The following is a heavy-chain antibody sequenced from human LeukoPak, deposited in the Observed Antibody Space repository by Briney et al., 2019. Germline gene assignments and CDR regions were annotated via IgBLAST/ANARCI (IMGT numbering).Heavy chain of an antibody. J-gene: IGHJ4*02. Sequence: GGSLRLSCAASGFTFSSYAMSWVRQAPGKGREWVSAISGSGGSTYYADSGKGRFTISRDNSKNTMYLQMNRLRAEDTAVYYCAKDRAYSGYVFYSDYWGQGTLVTVSS. D-gene: IGHD5-12*01. CDR3: AKDRAYSGYVFYSDY. CDR1: GFTFSSYA. V-gene: IGHV3-23*01. CDR2: ISGSGGST.